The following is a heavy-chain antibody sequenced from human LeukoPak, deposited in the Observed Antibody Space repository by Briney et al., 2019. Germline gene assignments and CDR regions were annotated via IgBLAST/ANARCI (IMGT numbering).Heavy chain of an antibody. V-gene: IGHV3-7*01. CDR2: IKQDGSEK. CDR1: GFTFSSYW. CDR3: AKGGGYSYENYYYYMDV. D-gene: IGHD5-18*01. J-gene: IGHJ6*03. Sequence: GGSLRLSCAASGFTFSSYWMSWARQAPGKGLEWVANIKQDGSEKYYVDSVKGRFTISRDNAKNSLYLQMNSLRAEDTAVYYCAKGGGYSYENYYYYMDVWGKGTTVTVSS.